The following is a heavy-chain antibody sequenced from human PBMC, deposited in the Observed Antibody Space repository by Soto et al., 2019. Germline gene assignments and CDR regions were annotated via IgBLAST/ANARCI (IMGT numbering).Heavy chain of an antibody. V-gene: IGHV3-23*01. D-gene: IGHD2-15*01. CDR2: ISGSGGST. CDR3: AKGGDIVVVVAATLYYCDY. CDR1: GFTFSSYA. Sequence: EVQLLESGGGLVQPGGSLRLSCAASGFTFSSYAMSWVRQAPGKGLEWVSAISGSGGSTYYADSVKGRFTIYRDNTKNTLYLQMNSLRAEDTAVYSCAKGGDIVVVVAATLYYCDYWGQGTMVTVSS. J-gene: IGHJ4*02.